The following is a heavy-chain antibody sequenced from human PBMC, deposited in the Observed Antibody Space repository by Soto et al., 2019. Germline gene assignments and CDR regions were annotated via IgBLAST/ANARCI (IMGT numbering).Heavy chain of an antibody. CDR1: GFTFSSYS. J-gene: IGHJ4*02. CDR3: ARDRGGGSGSYYLDFDY. CDR2: ISSSSSYI. D-gene: IGHD3-10*01. V-gene: IGHV3-21*01. Sequence: GGSLRLSCAASGFTFSSYSMNWVRQAPGKGLEWVSSISSSSSYIYYADSVKGRFTISRDNAKNSLYLQMNSLRAEDTAVYYCARDRGGGSGSYYLDFDYWGQGTLVTVSS.